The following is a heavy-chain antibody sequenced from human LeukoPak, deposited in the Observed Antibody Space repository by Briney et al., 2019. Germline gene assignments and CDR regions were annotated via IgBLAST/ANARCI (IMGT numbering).Heavy chain of an antibody. V-gene: IGHV4-34*01. Sequence: SETLSLTCAVYGGSFSGYYWSWIRQPPGKGLEWIGEINHSGSTNYNPSLKSRVTISVDTSKNQFSLKLSSVTAADTAVYYCARISPMITFGGVIDWGQGTLVTVSS. CDR3: ARISPMITFGGVID. D-gene: IGHD3-16*02. CDR2: INHSGST. CDR1: GGSFSGYY. J-gene: IGHJ4*02.